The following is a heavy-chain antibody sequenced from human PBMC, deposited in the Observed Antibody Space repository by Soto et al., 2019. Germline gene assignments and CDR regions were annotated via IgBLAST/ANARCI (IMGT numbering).Heavy chain of an antibody. J-gene: IGHJ6*03. V-gene: IGHV3-53*04. CDR1: GFTVSSNY. CDR3: AREIRFLEDYLDYYYMDV. Sequence: GGSLRLSCAASGFTVSSNYMSWVRQAPGKGLEWVSVIYSGGSTYYADSVKGRFTISRHNSKNTLYLQMNSLRAEDTAVYYWAREIRFLEDYLDYYYMDVWGKGTTVTVSS. CDR2: IYSGGST. D-gene: IGHD3-3*01.